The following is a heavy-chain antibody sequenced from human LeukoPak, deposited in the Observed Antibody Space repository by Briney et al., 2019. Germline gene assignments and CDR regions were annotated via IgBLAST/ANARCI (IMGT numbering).Heavy chain of an antibody. V-gene: IGHV3-7*01. CDR1: GFIFTDYW. Sequence: GGSPRLSCAASGFIFTDYWMYWVRQAPGRGLERVANIKQDGSEKYYVDSVKGRFTISRDNAKNSLYLQMNSLRAEDTAVYYCATHSYGPYYFDYWGQGTLVTVSS. D-gene: IGHD5-18*01. CDR3: ATHSYGPYYFDY. CDR2: IKQDGSEK. J-gene: IGHJ4*02.